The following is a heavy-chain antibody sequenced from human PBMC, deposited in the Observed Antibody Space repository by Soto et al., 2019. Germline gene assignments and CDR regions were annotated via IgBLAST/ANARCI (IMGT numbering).Heavy chain of an antibody. D-gene: IGHD3-16*01. CDR2: ISAYNGNT. J-gene: IGHJ6*02. CDR3: EIVQRGRYNDRTFDYYYGMDV. Sequence: ASVKVSCKASGYTFTSYGISWVRQAPGQGLEWMGWISAYNGNTNYAQKLQGRVTMTTDTSTSTAYMELRSLRSDDTAVYYCEIVQRGRYNDRTFDYYYGMDVWGPGTTVTVS. V-gene: IGHV1-18*01. CDR1: GYTFTSYG.